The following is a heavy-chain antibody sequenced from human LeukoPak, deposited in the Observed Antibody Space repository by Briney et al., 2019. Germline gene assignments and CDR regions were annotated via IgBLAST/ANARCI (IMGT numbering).Heavy chain of an antibody. D-gene: IGHD4-11*01. V-gene: IGHV4-38-2*02. J-gene: IGHJ5*02. CDR2: IYHSGRT. CDR3: ARDRGNYVA. Sequence: SETLSLTCTVSGYSISSGYYWGWIRRPPGEGLEWIGSIYHSGRTYYNPSLKSRVTISVDTSKNQFSLKLSSVTAADTAVYYCARDRGNYVAWGQGTLVTVSS. CDR1: GYSISSGYY.